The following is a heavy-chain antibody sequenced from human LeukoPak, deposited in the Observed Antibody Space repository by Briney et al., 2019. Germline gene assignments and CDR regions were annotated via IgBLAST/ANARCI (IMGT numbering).Heavy chain of an antibody. V-gene: IGHV3-21*01. CDR2: LSSTGLYV. CDR1: GFTFSDYT. Sequence: GGSLRLSCAASGFTFSDYTMNWVRQAPGKGLEWVSSLSSTGLYVYYADSVRGRLTISRDNANNSLSLQMSSLRAEDTAVYYRAREAYSHYGFDYWGQGTLVTVSS. J-gene: IGHJ4*02. D-gene: IGHD4-11*01. CDR3: AREAYSHYGFDY.